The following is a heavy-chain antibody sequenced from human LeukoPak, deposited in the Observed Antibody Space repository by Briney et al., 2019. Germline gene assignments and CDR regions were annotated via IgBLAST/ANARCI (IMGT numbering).Heavy chain of an antibody. V-gene: IGHV3-30*04. J-gene: IGHJ4*02. CDR2: ISYDESQK. Sequence: GGSLRLSCAASGFTFNDYTMHWVRQAQGKGLEWVAVISYDESQKYYADSVKGRFTISRDNSKNTVYLQMNSLRDEDTAVFYCARANSSSWHYFDYWGQGALVTVSS. D-gene: IGHD6-13*01. CDR1: GFTFNDYT. CDR3: ARANSSSWHYFDY.